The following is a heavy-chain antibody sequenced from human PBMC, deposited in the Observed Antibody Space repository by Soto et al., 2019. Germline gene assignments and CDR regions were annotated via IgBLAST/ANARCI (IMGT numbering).Heavy chain of an antibody. CDR2: ISYDGSNK. J-gene: IGHJ6*02. Sequence: GGSLRLSCAASGFTFSSYAMHWVRQAPGKGLEWVAVISYDGSNKYYADSVKGRFTISRDNSKNTLYLQMNSLRAEDTAVYYCARDARELLRYYYGMDVWGQGTTVTVSS. CDR3: ARDARELLRYYYGMDV. V-gene: IGHV3-30-3*01. CDR1: GFTFSSYA. D-gene: IGHD1-26*01.